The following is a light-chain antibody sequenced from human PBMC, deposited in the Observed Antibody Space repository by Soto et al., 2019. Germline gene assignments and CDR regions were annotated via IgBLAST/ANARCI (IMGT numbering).Light chain of an antibody. CDR2: GAF. V-gene: IGKV3-11*01. J-gene: IGKJ5*01. CDR3: QQRNIWPPVT. CDR1: PSVTNY. Sequence: EIVLTQSASTLSWSPGERATLSCGASPSVTNYLAWYQQKPGQAPRLLIYGAFNRATGIPARFSGSGCGTDFTLTISSLEPEDFAVYYCQQRNIWPPVTFGQGTRLEIK.